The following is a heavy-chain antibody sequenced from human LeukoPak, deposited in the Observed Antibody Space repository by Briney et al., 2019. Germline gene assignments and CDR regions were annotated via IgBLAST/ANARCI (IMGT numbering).Heavy chain of an antibody. CDR1: GFTFSNYG. Sequence: PGGSLRLSCAASGFTFSNYGLNWVRQAPGKGLEWISYISSSSSTIYYADSVRGRFTISRDNAKNSLSLQMNSLRAEDTALYYCARDFRASYYYGLDVWGQGTTVTVSS. CDR3: ARDFRASYYYGLDV. CDR2: ISSSSSTI. J-gene: IGHJ6*02. V-gene: IGHV3-48*01.